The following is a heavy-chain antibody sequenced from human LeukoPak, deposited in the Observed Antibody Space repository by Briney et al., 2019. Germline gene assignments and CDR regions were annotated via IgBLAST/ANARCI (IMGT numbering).Heavy chain of an antibody. Sequence: ASVKVSCKASGYTFTSYDINWVRQATGQGLEWMGWMNPNSGNTGHAQKFQGRVTMTRNTSISTAYMELSSLRSEDTAVYYCARGLPKTYYYYGMDVWGQGTTVTVSS. V-gene: IGHV1-8*01. J-gene: IGHJ6*02. D-gene: IGHD2-21*02. CDR3: ARGLPKTYYYYGMDV. CDR1: GYTFTSYD. CDR2: MNPNSGNT.